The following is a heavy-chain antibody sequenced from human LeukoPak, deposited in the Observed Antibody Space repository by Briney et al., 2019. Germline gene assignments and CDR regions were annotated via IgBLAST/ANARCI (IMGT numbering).Heavy chain of an antibody. V-gene: IGHV3-9*01. CDR2: ISWNSGSI. D-gene: IGHD3-10*01. CDR3: ARALSNTVRGVGDY. Sequence: GGSLRLSCAASGFTFDDYAMHWVRQAPGKGLEWVSGISWNSGSIGYADSVKGRFTISRDNAKSTLYLQMNSLRVEDTAVYYCARALSNTVRGVGDYWGQGTLVTVSS. J-gene: IGHJ4*02. CDR1: GFTFDDYA.